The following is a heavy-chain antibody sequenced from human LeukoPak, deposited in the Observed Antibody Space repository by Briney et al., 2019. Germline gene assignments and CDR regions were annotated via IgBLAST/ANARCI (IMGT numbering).Heavy chain of an antibody. Sequence: PGGSLRLSCAASGFTFSTYAMSWVRQAPGKGLEWVSALSPSGGITYYEDSVKGRFTISRDNSKNTLYLQMNSLRAEDTAVYYCAKEEGMSLDYWGQGTLVTVSS. V-gene: IGHV3-23*01. CDR1: GFTFSTYA. CDR2: LSPSGGIT. J-gene: IGHJ4*02. CDR3: AKEEGMSLDY.